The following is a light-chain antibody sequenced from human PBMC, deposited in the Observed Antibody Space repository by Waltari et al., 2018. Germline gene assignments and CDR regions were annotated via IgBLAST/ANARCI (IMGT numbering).Light chain of an antibody. J-gene: IGLJ3*02. CDR1: NSDVGAYNY. CDR3: CSYAGSYTL. CDR2: DVS. V-gene: IGLV2-11*01. Sequence: QSALTQPRSVSASPGQSVTISCTGTNSDVGAYNYISWYQQHPCKAPKLIIYDVSNRPSVVSGRFSGSKSGNTASLPISGLRAEDEADYYCCSYAGSYTLFGGGTKLTVL.